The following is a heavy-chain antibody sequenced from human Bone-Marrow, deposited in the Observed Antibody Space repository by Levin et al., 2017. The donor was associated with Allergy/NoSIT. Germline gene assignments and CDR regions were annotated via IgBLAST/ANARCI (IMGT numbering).Heavy chain of an antibody. V-gene: IGHV3-23*01. D-gene: IGHD1-26*01. J-gene: IGHJ2*01. CDR1: RFTFNTYA. Sequence: GGSLRLSCADSRFTFNTYAMSWVRQAPGKGLEWVSLLKNDGTTSYADSVKGRFTISRDNSQNTLYLQMNSLRAGDTAVYYCARTWDFYWYFDLWGRGALVTVSS. CDR2: LKNDGTT. CDR3: ARTWDFYWYFDL.